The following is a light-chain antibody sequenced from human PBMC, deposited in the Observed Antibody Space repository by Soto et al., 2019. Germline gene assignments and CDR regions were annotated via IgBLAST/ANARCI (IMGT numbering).Light chain of an antibody. CDR3: SSYTTSNTRQIV. J-gene: IGLJ1*01. CDR2: DVS. V-gene: IGLV2-14*01. CDR1: SSDVGGYNY. Sequence: QSVLTQPASVSGSPGHSITISCTGTSSDVGGYNYVSWYQQHPGKAPKFMIYDVSNRPSGVSNRFSGSKSGNTASLTISGLQAEDEADYYCSSYTTSNTRQIVFGTG.